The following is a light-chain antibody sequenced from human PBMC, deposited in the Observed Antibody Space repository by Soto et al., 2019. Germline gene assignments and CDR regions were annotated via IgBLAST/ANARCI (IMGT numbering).Light chain of an antibody. J-gene: IGKJ5*01. V-gene: IGKV3-15*01. CDR3: QQYNNWPPLFT. CDR2: GAS. CDR1: QSINSN. Sequence: EIVMTQSPATLSVSPGERATLSCRASQSINSNLTWYQQKPGQAPRLLIYGASTRATGIPARFSGSGSGTEFTLTISSLQSEDFAVYYCQQYNNWPPLFTFGPGTRLEIK.